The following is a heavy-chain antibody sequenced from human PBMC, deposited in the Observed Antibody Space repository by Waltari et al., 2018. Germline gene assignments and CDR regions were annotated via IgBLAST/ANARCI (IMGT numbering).Heavy chain of an antibody. CDR2: INPNSGGT. CDR3: ARDLKQWLRGYYFDY. J-gene: IGHJ4*02. Sequence: VQLVQSGAEVKKPGASVKVSCRASGYTFTGYYLHWVLQAPGQGLEWMGWINPNSGGTNYAQKFQGRVTMTRDTSISTAYMELSRLRSDDTAVYYCARDLKQWLRGYYFDYWGQGTLVTVSS. D-gene: IGHD6-19*01. CDR1: GYTFTGYY. V-gene: IGHV1-2*02.